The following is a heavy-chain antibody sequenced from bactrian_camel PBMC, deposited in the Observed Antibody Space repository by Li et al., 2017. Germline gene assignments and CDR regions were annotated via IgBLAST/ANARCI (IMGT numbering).Heavy chain of an antibody. CDR3: VSAAGYYTPPYEYKY. D-gene: IGHD2*01. V-gene: IGHV3S10*01. Sequence: VQLVESGGGLVQPGGSLRLSCAASGFSFSMYAMNWVRQAPGKGLEWVSTIYSNGLTYYADSVKGRFTISRDNAKNTIYLDMNSLQSEDTALYYCVSAAGYYTPPYEYKYWGQGTQVTVS. J-gene: IGHJ4*01. CDR1: GFSFSMYA. CDR2: IYSNGLT.